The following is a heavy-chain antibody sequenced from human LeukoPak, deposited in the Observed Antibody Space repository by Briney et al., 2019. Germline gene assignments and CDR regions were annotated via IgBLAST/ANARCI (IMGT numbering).Heavy chain of an antibody. CDR3: ARDRPPTD. CDR2: IYSGGST. Sequence: GGSLRLSCAASGFTVSSNYMSWVRQAPGKGLEWVSIIYSGGSTYYADSVKGRFTISRDTSKNTLFLQMNSLRVEDTAVYYCARDRPPTDWGQGTLVTVSS. D-gene: IGHD4-17*01. V-gene: IGHV3-53*01. CDR1: GFTVSSNY. J-gene: IGHJ4*02.